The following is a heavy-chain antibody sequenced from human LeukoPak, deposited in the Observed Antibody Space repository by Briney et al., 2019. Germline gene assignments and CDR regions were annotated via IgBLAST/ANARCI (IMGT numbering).Heavy chain of an antibody. CDR2: ISGSGGST. CDR3: AKKVGYCSGGSCYTGYFDY. V-gene: IGHV3-23*01. CDR1: GFTFSSYA. Sequence: PGGSLRLSCAASGFTFSSYAMSWVRQAPGKGLEWVSAISGSGGSTYYADSVKGRFTISRDNSKNTLYLQMNSLRAEDTAVYYRAKKVGYCSGGSCYTGYFDYWGQGTLVTVSS. D-gene: IGHD2-15*01. J-gene: IGHJ4*02.